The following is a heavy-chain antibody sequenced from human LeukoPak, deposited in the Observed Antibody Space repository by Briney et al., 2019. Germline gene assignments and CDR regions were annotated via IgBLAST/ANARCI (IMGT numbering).Heavy chain of an antibody. Sequence: ASVKVSCKASGYTFTGYYMHWVRQAPGQGLEWMGWINPNSGGTNYAQKFQGRVTMTRDTSISTAYMELSRLRSEDTALYYCAKDISGGTYVGFDYWGQGTLVTVSS. V-gene: IGHV1-2*02. CDR3: AKDISGGTYVGFDY. CDR1: GYTFTGYY. CDR2: INPNSGGT. J-gene: IGHJ4*02. D-gene: IGHD1-26*01.